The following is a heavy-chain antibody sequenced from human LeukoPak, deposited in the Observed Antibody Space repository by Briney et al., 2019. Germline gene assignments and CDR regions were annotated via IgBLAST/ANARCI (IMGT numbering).Heavy chain of an antibody. V-gene: IGHV3-33*06. J-gene: IGHJ4*02. D-gene: IGHD2-2*02. CDR3: AKYTGYYFDY. Sequence: DSVKGRFTISRDNSKNTLYLQMNSLRAEDTAVYYCAKYTGYYFDYWGQGILVTVPS.